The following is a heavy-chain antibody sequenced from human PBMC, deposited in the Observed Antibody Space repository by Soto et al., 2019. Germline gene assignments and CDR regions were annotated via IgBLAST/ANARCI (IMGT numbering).Heavy chain of an antibody. CDR1: GYTFTSYA. V-gene: IGHV1-3*01. CDR2: INAGNGNT. CDR3: ARVSLQQLESDY. Sequence: ASVKVSCKASGYTFTSYAMHWVRQAPGQRLERMGWINAGNGNTKYSQKFQGRVTITRDTSASTAYMELSSLRSEDTAVYYCARVSLQQLESDYWGQGTLVTVSS. D-gene: IGHD6-13*01. J-gene: IGHJ4*02.